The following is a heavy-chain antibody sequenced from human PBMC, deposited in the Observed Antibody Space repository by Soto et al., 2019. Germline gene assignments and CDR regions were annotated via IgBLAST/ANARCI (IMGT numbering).Heavy chain of an antibody. CDR2: IYDSGST. Sequence: QLQLQESGPGLVKPSETLSLTCTVSGGSISSSSYYWGWIRQPPGKGLEWIGSIYDSGSTYYNPSLKRRVTISGDTSKNQFALKLSSVTAADTAVYYCARRGSSWYRGIDYFQHWGQGTLVTVSS. CDR3: ARRGSSWYRGIDYFQH. D-gene: IGHD6-13*01. V-gene: IGHV4-39*01. J-gene: IGHJ1*01. CDR1: GGSISSSSYY.